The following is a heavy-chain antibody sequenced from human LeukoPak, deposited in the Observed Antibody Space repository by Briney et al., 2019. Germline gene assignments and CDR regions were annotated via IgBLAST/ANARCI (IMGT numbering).Heavy chain of an antibody. CDR1: GYTFTSYY. D-gene: IGHD6-13*01. Sequence: GASVKVSCKASGYTFTSYYMHWVRQAPGQGLEWMGIINPSGGSTSYAQKFQGRVTMTRDMSTSTVYMELSSLRSEDTAVYYCARLRSRGSSWYGAFDIWGQGTMVTVSS. CDR3: ARLRSRGSSWYGAFDI. CDR2: INPSGGST. J-gene: IGHJ3*02. V-gene: IGHV1-46*01.